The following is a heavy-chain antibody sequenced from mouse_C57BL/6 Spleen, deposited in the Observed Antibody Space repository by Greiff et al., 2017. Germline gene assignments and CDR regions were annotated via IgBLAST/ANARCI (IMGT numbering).Heavy chain of an antibody. CDR1: GYAFSSSW. Sequence: VKLVESGPELVKPGASVKISCKASGYAFSSSWMNWVKQRPGKGLEWIGRIYPGDGDTNYNGKFTGKATLTADKSSSTAYMQLSSLTSEDSAVYFCAKNLGYYAMDYWGQGTSVTVSS. CDR3: AKNLGYYAMDY. CDR2: IYPGDGDT. V-gene: IGHV1-82*01. J-gene: IGHJ4*01.